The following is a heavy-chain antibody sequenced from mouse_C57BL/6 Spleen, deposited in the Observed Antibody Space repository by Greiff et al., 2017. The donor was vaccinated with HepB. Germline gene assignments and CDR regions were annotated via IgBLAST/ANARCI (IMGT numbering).Heavy chain of an antibody. CDR2: IYPRDGST. CDR3: ARPYYYGSSYGAY. Sequence: VKLQESDAELVKPGASVKISCKVSGYTFTDHTIHWMKQRPEQGLEWIGYIYPRDGSTKYNEKFKGKATLTADKSSSTAYMQLNSLTSEDSAVYFCARPYYYGSSYGAYWGQGTLVTVSA. D-gene: IGHD1-1*01. V-gene: IGHV1-78*01. CDR1: GYTFTDHT. J-gene: IGHJ3*01.